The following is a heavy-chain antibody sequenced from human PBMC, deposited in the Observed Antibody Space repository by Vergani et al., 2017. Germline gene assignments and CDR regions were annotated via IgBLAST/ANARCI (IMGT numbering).Heavy chain of an antibody. CDR1: GFPPNTRGVS. D-gene: IGHD1-7*01. V-gene: IGHV2-5*04. CDR3: VYRETVCGTTGCFYPFYYYGYMDV. Sequence: QITLKESGPTLVKPTQTLTLTCTFSGFPPNTRGVSVAWIRQPPGKALDWLALIYWNDDQHYSPSLNNRVTITKDTSKNQVDLTMTNMDYVDTGTYYCVYRETVCGTTGCFYPFYYYGYMDVWGKGTTVTVSS. J-gene: IGHJ6*03. CDR2: IYWNDDQ.